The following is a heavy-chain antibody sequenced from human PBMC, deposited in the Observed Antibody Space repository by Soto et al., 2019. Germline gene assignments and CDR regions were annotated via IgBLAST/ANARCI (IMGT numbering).Heavy chain of an antibody. Sequence: ETLSLTCAVYGGSFSGYYWSWIRQPPGKGLEWIGEINHSGSTNYNPSLKSRVTISVDTSKNQFSLKLSSVTAADTAVYYCARGNYGSSWYDYYYYGMDVWGQGTTVTVAS. CDR1: GGSFSGYY. J-gene: IGHJ6*02. CDR2: INHSGST. D-gene: IGHD6-13*01. V-gene: IGHV4-34*01. CDR3: ARGNYGSSWYDYYYYGMDV.